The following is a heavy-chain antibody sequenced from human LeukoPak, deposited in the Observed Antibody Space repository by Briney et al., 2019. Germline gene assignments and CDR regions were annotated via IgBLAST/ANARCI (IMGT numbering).Heavy chain of an antibody. Sequence: SETLSLTCTVSGGSISSYYWSWIRQPLGKGLEWIGYIYYSGSTNYNPSLKSRVTISVDTSKNQFSLKLSSVTAADTAVYYCARDGSGLYYFDYWGQGTLVTVSS. V-gene: IGHV4-59*01. CDR3: ARDGSGLYYFDY. J-gene: IGHJ4*02. CDR1: GGSISSYY. CDR2: IYYSGST. D-gene: IGHD6-19*01.